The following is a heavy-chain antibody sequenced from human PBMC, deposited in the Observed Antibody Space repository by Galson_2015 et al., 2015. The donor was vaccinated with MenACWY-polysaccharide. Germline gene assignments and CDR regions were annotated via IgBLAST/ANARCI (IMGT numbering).Heavy chain of an antibody. D-gene: IGHD3-10*01. CDR1: GFSFSSHW. V-gene: IGHV3-7*01. CDR2: IKQDGSEK. J-gene: IGHJ5*01. CDR3: ARAGEGWFDS. Sequence: SLRLSCAPPGFSFSSHWMTWVRQAPGKGLEWVTTIKQDGSEKYYVDSVKGRFTISRDNAKNSLSLQMNSLRAEDTAVYYCARAGEGWFDSWGQGTLVTVSS.